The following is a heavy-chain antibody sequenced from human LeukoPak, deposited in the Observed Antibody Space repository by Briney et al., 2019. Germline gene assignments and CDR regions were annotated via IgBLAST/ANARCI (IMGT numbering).Heavy chain of an antibody. D-gene: IGHD4-23*01. CDR2: ISTYNGNT. CDR1: GYTFSSHG. J-gene: IGHJ3*02. Sequence: ASVKVSCKASGYTFSSHGISWVRQAPGQGLEWMAWISTYNGNTKYAQEFQGRVTLTTDTSTSTAYMELRSLRSDDTAVYYCARDRNYGGNSYAFGIWGQGTMVTVSS. CDR3: ARDRNYGGNSYAFGI. V-gene: IGHV1-18*01.